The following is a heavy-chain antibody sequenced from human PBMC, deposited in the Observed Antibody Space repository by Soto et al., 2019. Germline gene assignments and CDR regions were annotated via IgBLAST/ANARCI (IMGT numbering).Heavy chain of an antibody. Sequence: PSETLSLTCAVYGGSFSGYYWSWIRQPPGKGLEWIGEINHSGSTNYNPSLKSRVTISVDTSKNQFSLKLSSVTAADTAVYYCARGRIRKRGYSYGYADYWGQGTLVTVSS. V-gene: IGHV4-34*01. CDR1: GGSFSGYY. CDR2: INHSGST. D-gene: IGHD5-18*01. CDR3: ARGRIRKRGYSYGYADY. J-gene: IGHJ4*02.